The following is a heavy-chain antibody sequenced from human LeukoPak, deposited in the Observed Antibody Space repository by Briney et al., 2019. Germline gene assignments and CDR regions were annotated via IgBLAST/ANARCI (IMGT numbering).Heavy chain of an antibody. D-gene: IGHD2-21*02. CDR1: GFTFSRYS. J-gene: IGHJ6*02. V-gene: IGHV3-23*01. CDR3: AKDYLMSPAGSDSAYYYYGMDV. Sequence: GGSLRLSCAASGFTFSRYSMSWVRQAPGPGLEWVSGISSGGDTTYYADSVKGRFTISRDNSKNTLYLQTNSLRAEDTAIYYCAKDYLMSPAGSDSAYYYYGMDVWGQGTTVTVSS. CDR2: ISSGGDTT.